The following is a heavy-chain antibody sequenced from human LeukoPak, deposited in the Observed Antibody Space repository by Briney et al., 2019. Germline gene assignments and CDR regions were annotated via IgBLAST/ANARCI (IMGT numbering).Heavy chain of an antibody. CDR1: GYTFTGYY. J-gene: IGHJ4*02. V-gene: IGHV1-2*02. CDR2: INPNSGGT. Sequence: ASVKVSCKASGYTFTGYYMNWVRQAPGQGLEWMGWINPNSGGTNYAQKFQGRVTMTRDTSISTAYMELSRLRSDDTAVHYCARWGYCSGGSCYATDRFYDYWGQGTLVTVSS. CDR3: ARWGYCSGGSCYATDRFYDY. D-gene: IGHD2-15*01.